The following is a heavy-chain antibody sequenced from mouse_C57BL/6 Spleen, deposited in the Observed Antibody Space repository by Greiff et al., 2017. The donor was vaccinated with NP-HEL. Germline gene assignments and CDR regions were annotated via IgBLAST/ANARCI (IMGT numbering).Heavy chain of an antibody. D-gene: IGHD2-4*01. CDR1: GFTFSDYG. CDR2: ISSGSSTI. V-gene: IGHV5-17*01. Sequence: EVNVVESGGGLVKPGGSLKLSCAASGFTFSDYGMHWVRQAPEKGLEWVAYISSGSSTIYYADTVKGRFTISRDNAKNTLFLQMTSLRSEDTAMYYCAKYYDWFAYWGQGTLVTVSA. J-gene: IGHJ3*01. CDR3: AKYYDWFAY.